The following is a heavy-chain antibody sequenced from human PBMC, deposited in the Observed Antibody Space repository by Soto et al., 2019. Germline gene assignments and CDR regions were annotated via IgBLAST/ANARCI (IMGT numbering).Heavy chain of an antibody. D-gene: IGHD6-19*01. CDR3: ARESIAVAGKAYYYYYMDV. V-gene: IGHV1-3*01. CDR1: GYTFTSYA. J-gene: IGHJ6*03. Sequence: ASVKVSCKASGYTFTSYAMHWVRQAPGQRLEWMGWINAGNGNTKYSQKFQGRVTITRDTSASTAYMELSSLRSEDTAVYYCARESIAVAGKAYYYYYMDVWGKGTTVTVSS. CDR2: INAGNGNT.